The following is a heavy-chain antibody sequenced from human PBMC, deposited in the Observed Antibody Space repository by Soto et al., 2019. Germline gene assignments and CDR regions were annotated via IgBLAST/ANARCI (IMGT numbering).Heavy chain of an antibody. CDR3: ARDFDYYYYGMDV. Sequence: QVQLVESGGGVVQPGRSLRLSCAASGFTFSSYGMHWVRQAPGKGPEWVAVIWYDGNKIYYGDSVKGRFTISRDNSKNTLYLQMNSLRAEDTAVYYCARDFDYYYYGMDVWGQGTTVTVSS. CDR2: IWYDGNKI. J-gene: IGHJ6*02. D-gene: IGHD3-3*01. CDR1: GFTFSSYG. V-gene: IGHV3-33*01.